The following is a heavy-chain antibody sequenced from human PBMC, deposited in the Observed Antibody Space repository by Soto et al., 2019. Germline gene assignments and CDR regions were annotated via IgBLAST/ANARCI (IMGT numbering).Heavy chain of an antibody. CDR2: RSYYVSNE. J-gene: IGHJ4*02. D-gene: IGHD3-10*01. CDR3: XRXVDFYGSGIYLFPAPIDY. Sequence: PGGSLRLSCAASGFTFSSYAMHWVRQAPVNGLGFVAVRSYYVSNEYYADSVKGRFTVSRYSSKNTRYLQRNSLGAEYTASYYCXRXVDFYGSGIYLFPAPIDYWGQGTLVTVSS. V-gene: IGHV3-30-3*01. CDR1: GFTFSSYA.